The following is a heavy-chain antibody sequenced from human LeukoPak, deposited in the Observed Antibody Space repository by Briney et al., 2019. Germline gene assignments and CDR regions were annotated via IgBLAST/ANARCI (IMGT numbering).Heavy chain of an antibody. J-gene: IGHJ4*02. V-gene: IGHV3-53*01. CDR1: GFTVSSNY. CDR3: AKTGNYDFWSGSKADY. D-gene: IGHD3-3*01. Sequence: GGSLRLSCAASGFTVSSNYMSWVRQAPGKGLEWVSVIYSGGSTHYADSVKGRFTISRDNSKNTLYLQMNSLRAEDTAVYYCAKTGNYDFWSGSKADYWGQGTLVTVSS. CDR2: IYSGGST.